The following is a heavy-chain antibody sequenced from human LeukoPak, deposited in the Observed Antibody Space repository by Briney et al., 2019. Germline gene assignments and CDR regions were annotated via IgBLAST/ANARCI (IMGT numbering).Heavy chain of an antibody. CDR2: IKSKTDDETI. V-gene: IGHV3-15*01. J-gene: IGHJ4*02. D-gene: IGHD5-18*01. CDR1: GFTFTDAW. CDR3: AHRDTSMVRVDY. Sequence: GGSLRLSCAVSGFTFTDAWMSWVRQTPGKPLEWVGRIKSKTDDETIDYAAPVKGRITISRDDSKNTLYLQMNSLTTEDTAVYFCAHRDTSMVRVDYWGQGTLVTVSS.